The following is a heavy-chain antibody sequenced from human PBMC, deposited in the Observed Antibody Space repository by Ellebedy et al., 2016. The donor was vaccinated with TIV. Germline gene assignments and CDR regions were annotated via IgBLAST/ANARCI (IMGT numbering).Heavy chain of an antibody. CDR1: GYSFPNYW. CDR3: ASLNNFHSGYRYYFNY. D-gene: IGHD5-12*01. CDR2: IFPRDSDT. J-gene: IGHJ4*02. Sequence: KVSCXASGYSFPNYWIGWVRQMPGRGLEWMGVIFPRDSDTRYSPSFEGQITISVDKSLTTAYLQWSSLKASDTAIYYCASLNNFHSGYRYYFNYWGQGSLVTVSS. V-gene: IGHV5-51*01.